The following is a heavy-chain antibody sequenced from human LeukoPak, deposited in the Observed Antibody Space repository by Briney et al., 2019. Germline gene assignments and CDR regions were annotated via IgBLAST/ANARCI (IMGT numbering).Heavy chain of an antibody. J-gene: IGHJ4*02. Sequence: SVKVSCKASGGTFSSYAISWVRQAPGQGLEWMGSIIPIFGIANYAQKFQGRVTITADKSTSTAYMELSSLRSEDTAVYYCARDRDSSSSPDYYFDYWGQGTLVTVSS. CDR3: ARDRDSSSSPDYYFDY. V-gene: IGHV1-69*04. CDR1: GGTFSSYA. D-gene: IGHD6-6*01. CDR2: IIPIFGIA.